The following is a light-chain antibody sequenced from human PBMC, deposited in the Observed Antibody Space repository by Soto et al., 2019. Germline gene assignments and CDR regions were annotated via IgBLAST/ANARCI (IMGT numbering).Light chain of an antibody. J-gene: IGLJ1*01. CDR1: SSDVGGSDY. CDR3: ISHVGHSNV. V-gene: IGLV2-8*01. CDR2: DVS. Sequence: QSVLTQPPSASGSPGQSVTISCTGTSSDVGGSDYVSWYQHHPGKAPKLMIYDVSKRPSGVPDRFSGSKSGNMASLTVSGLQADDEADYYCISHVGHSNVFGTGTKLT.